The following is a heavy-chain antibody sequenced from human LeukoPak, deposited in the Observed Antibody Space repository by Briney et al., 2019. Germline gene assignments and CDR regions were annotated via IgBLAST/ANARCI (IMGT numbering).Heavy chain of an antibody. CDR2: ISSSSSTI. CDR3: ARAGIAARRIGLFGY. J-gene: IGHJ4*02. CDR1: GFTFSSYS. D-gene: IGHD6-6*01. V-gene: IGHV3-48*04. Sequence: PGGSLRLSCAASGFTFSSYSMNWVRQAPGKGLEWVSYISSSSSTIYYADSVKGRFTISRDNAKNSLYLQMNSLRAEDTAVYYCARAGIAARRIGLFGYWGQGTLVTVSS.